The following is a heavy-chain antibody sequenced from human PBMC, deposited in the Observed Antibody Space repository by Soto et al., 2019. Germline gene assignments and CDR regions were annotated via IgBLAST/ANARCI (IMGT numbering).Heavy chain of an antibody. Sequence: GGSLRLSCSASGFTFSSYAMHWVRQAPGKGLEYVSAISSNGGSTYYADSVKGRFTISRDNSKNTLYLQMSSLRAEDTAVYYCVKDRRDTVNTFDVVFYWGQGTLVTVSS. V-gene: IGHV3-64D*06. J-gene: IGHJ4*02. CDR3: VKDRRDTVNTFDVVFY. CDR1: GFTFSSYA. D-gene: IGHD2-21*01. CDR2: ISSNGGST.